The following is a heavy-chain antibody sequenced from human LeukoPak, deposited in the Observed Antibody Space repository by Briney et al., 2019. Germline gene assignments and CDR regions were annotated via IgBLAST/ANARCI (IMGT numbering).Heavy chain of an antibody. CDR2: INSDGSSS. Sequence: PGGSLRLSCAASGFTFSSYWMHWVRQAPGKGLVWVSRINSDGSSSSYADSVKGRFTISRDNAKNSLYLQMNSLRAEDTAVYYCAKIEGLLRGTGDPSDYWGQGTLVTVSS. J-gene: IGHJ4*02. CDR1: GFTFSSYW. CDR3: AKIEGLLRGTGDPSDY. V-gene: IGHV3-74*01. D-gene: IGHD1-1*01.